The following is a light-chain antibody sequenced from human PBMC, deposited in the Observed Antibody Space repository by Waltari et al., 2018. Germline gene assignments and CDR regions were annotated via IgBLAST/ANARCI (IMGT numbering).Light chain of an antibody. CDR1: SSDVGGYNL. V-gene: IGLV2-23*01. CDR3: CSYAGSSPHVV. CDR2: EDT. Sequence: QSALTQPASVSGSPGQSITISCTGTSSDVGGYNLVSWYQQHPGKAPKLMIYEDTKRPSGVSDRFSGSKSGNTASLTISGLQAEDEADYYCCSYAGSSPHVVFGGGTKLTVL. J-gene: IGLJ2*01.